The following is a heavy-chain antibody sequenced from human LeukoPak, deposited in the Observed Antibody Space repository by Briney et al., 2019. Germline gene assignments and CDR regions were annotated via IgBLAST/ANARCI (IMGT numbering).Heavy chain of an antibody. Sequence: PGGSLRLSCAASGFTFSSYAMSWVRQAPGKGLEWVSAISGSGGSTYYADSVKGRFTISRDNSKNTLYLQMNSLRAEDTAVYYCAKRYSSSWYRDDAFDIWGQGPMVTVSS. J-gene: IGHJ3*02. V-gene: IGHV3-23*01. CDR2: ISGSGGST. D-gene: IGHD6-13*01. CDR1: GFTFSSYA. CDR3: AKRYSSSWYRDDAFDI.